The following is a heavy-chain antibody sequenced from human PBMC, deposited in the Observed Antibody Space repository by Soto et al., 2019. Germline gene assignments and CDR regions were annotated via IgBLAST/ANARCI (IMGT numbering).Heavy chain of an antibody. CDR3: ASLLGFGNQEVVPAAIRIDP. CDR2: ISSSSSYI. CDR1: GFPFSSYS. J-gene: IGHJ5*02. Sequence: PGGSLSLSCAASGFPFSSYSMNWVRQAPGKGLEWVSSISSSSSYIYYADSVKGRFTISRDNAKNSLYLQMNSLRAEDTAVYYCASLLGFGNQEVVPAAIRIDPWGQGTLVTVSS. V-gene: IGHV3-21*01. D-gene: IGHD2-2*01.